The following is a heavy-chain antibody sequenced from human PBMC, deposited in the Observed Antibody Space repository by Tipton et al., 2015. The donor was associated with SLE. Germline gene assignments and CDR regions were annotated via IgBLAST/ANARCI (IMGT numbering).Heavy chain of an antibody. J-gene: IGHJ5*02. Sequence: LRLSCAVSGFDFPDFYMSWIRQAPGKGLEWIGEINHSGSTNYNPSLKSRVTISVDTSKNQFSLKLSSVTAADTAVYYCATAGITGTPGWFDPWGQGTLVTVSS. V-gene: IGHV4-34*01. CDR2: INHSGST. CDR3: ATAGITGTPGWFDP. D-gene: IGHD1-20*01. CDR1: GFDFPDFY.